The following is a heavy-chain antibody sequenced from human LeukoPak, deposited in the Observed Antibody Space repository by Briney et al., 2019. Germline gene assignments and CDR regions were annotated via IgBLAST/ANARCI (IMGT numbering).Heavy chain of an antibody. D-gene: IGHD2-8*02. Sequence: GGSLRLSCAASGFTFSRHSMNWVRQAPGKGLEWVSSISSSSSYIYYADSVKGRFTISRDNARNSLYLQMNSLRAEDTAVYYCASGYCTGGVCYSIHMDVWGKGTTVTVSS. V-gene: IGHV3-21*01. CDR1: GFTFSRHS. CDR3: ASGYCTGGVCYSIHMDV. J-gene: IGHJ6*03. CDR2: ISSSSSYI.